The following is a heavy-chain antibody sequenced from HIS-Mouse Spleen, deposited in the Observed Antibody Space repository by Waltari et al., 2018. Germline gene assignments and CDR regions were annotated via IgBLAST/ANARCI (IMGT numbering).Heavy chain of an antibody. V-gene: IGHV3-7*03. Sequence: EVQLVESGGGLVQPGGSLRLSGAASGFTFSTHRMRWVRQAPGKGLEWVANIKQDGSEKYYVDSVKGRFTISRDNAKNSLYLQMNSLRAADTAVYYCARDGYSGYGHDAFDIWGQGTMVTVSS. CDR1: GFTFSTHR. D-gene: IGHD5-12*01. CDR3: ARDGYSGYGHDAFDI. J-gene: IGHJ3*02. CDR2: IKQDGSEK.